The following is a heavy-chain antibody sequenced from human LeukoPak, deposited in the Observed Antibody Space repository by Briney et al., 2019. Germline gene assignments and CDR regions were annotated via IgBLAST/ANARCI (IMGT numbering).Heavy chain of an antibody. Sequence: SETLSLTCAVYGGSFSGYYWSWIRQPPGKGLEWIGEINHSGSTNYNPSLKSRVTISVDTSKNQFSLKLSSVTAADTAVYYCARCEYYDFWSGYYTESYYFDYWGQGTLATVSS. CDR3: ARCEYYDFWSGYYTESYYFDY. V-gene: IGHV4-34*01. D-gene: IGHD3-3*01. CDR1: GGSFSGYY. CDR2: INHSGST. J-gene: IGHJ4*02.